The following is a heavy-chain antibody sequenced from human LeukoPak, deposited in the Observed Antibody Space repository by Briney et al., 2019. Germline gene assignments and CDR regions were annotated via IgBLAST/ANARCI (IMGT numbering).Heavy chain of an antibody. Sequence: ASVRVSCKASGYTFTGYYMHWVRQAPGQGLEGMGWINPNSGGTNYAQRVQGWVTMTRDTSISTAYMELSRLRSDDTAVYYCARESGSILGPMDVWGKGTTVTVSS. CDR3: ARESGSILGPMDV. CDR2: INPNSGGT. D-gene: IGHD3-3*01. J-gene: IGHJ6*04. V-gene: IGHV1-2*04. CDR1: GYTFTGYY.